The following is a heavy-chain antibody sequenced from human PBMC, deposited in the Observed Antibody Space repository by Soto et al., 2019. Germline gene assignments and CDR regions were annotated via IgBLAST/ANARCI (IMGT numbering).Heavy chain of an antibody. V-gene: IGHV3-48*04. D-gene: IGHD6-19*01. CDR1: GFTFSSYS. Sequence: GGSLRLSCAASGFTFSSYSMNWVRQAPGKGLEWVSYISSSSSTIYYADSVKGRFTISRDNAKNSLYLQMNSLRAEDTAVYYCARTAVAGTYDAFDIWGQGTTVTVSS. CDR3: ARTAVAGTYDAFDI. J-gene: IGHJ3*02. CDR2: ISSSSSTI.